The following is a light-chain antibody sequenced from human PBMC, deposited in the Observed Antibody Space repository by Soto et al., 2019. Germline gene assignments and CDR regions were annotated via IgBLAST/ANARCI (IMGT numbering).Light chain of an antibody. Sequence: DIQMTQSPSTLSASVGDRVTITCRASQSISSWLAWYQQKPGKAPKLLIYKASSLESGVPSRFSSSGSGTEFTLTISSLQPDDFATYYCQQYNSYSTFGQGTKVEIE. CDR2: KAS. J-gene: IGKJ1*01. V-gene: IGKV1-5*03. CDR1: QSISSW. CDR3: QQYNSYST.